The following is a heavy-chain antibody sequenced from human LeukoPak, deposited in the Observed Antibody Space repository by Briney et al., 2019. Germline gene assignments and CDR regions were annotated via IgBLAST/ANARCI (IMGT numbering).Heavy chain of an antibody. J-gene: IGHJ6*03. D-gene: IGHD6-19*01. V-gene: IGHV3-30*02. Sequence: GGSLRLSCAASGFTFSNYGMHWVRQAPGKGLEWVAFIRYDGTNKYYADSVKGRFTTSRDNSKNTLYLKMNSLRGEGTAVYYCARRSSSGWYPDYYYYYMDVWGKGTTVTISS. CDR2: IRYDGTNK. CDR3: ARRSSSGWYPDYYYYYMDV. CDR1: GFTFSNYG.